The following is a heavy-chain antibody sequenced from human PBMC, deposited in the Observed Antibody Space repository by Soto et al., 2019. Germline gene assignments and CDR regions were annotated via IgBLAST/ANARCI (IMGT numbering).Heavy chain of an antibody. J-gene: IGHJ4*02. CDR2: ISSNGGST. CDR1: GFTISSYA. CDR3: VKDRYIDY. Sequence: LRLSCSVSGFTISSYAMHWVRQAPGKGLEYVSSISSNGGSTYYADSVKGRFTISRDNSKNTLNLQMSSLRADDTAVYYCVKDRYIDYWGQGTLVTVSS. V-gene: IGHV3-64D*06.